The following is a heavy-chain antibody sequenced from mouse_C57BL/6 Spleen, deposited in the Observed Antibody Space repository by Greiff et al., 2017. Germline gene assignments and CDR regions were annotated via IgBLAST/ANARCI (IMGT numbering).Heavy chain of an antibody. J-gene: IGHJ1*03. CDR3: ARMEYYGSSYDWYFDV. V-gene: IGHV1-55*01. CDR1: GYTFTSYW. Sequence: QVQLQQPGAELVKPGASVKMSCKASGYTFTSYWITWVKQRPGQGLEWIGDIYPGSGSTNYNEKFKSKATLTVDTSSSTAYMQLSSLTSEDSAVYYCARMEYYGSSYDWYFDVWGTGTTVTVSS. CDR2: IYPGSGST. D-gene: IGHD1-1*01.